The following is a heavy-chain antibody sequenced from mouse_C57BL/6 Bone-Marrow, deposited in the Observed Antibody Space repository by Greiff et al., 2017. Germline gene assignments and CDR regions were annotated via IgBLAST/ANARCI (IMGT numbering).Heavy chain of an antibody. CDR1: GFTFSDYG. J-gene: IGHJ3*01. CDR2: ISSGGSTI. V-gene: IGHV5-17*01. CDR3: ARGGNDLFAY. D-gene: IGHD2-2*01. Sequence: EVKLQESGGGLVKPGGSLKLSCAASGFTFSDYGMHWVRQAPEKGLEWVAYISSGGSTIYYADTVKGRFTISRDNAKNTLFLQMTSLRSEDTAMYYCARGGNDLFAYGGRGTLVTVSA.